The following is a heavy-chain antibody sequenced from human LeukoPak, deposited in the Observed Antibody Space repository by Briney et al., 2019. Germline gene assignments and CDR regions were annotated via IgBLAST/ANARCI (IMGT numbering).Heavy chain of an antibody. CDR1: GFTFSSYA. CDR2: ISGSGGST. Sequence: GGSLRLSCAASGFTFSSYAMSWVRQAPGKGLEWVSAISGSGGSTYYADSVKGRFTISRDNSKNTLYLQMNSLRAEDTAVYYCAKDPLAVARLGWYYFDYWGQGTLVTVSS. V-gene: IGHV3-23*01. D-gene: IGHD6-19*01. CDR3: AKDPLAVARLGWYYFDY. J-gene: IGHJ4*02.